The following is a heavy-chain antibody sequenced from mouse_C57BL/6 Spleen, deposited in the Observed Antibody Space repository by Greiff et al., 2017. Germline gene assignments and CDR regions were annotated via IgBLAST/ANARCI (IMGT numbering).Heavy chain of an antibody. Sequence: QVHVKQSGPGLVQPSQSLSITCTVSGFSLTSYGVHWVRQSPGKGLEWLGVIWSGGSTDYNAAFISRLSISKDNSKSQVFFKMNSLQADDTAIYYCARNAYSNYDAMDYWGQGTSVTVSS. CDR2: IWSGGST. CDR1: GFSLTSYG. J-gene: IGHJ4*01. CDR3: ARNAYSNYDAMDY. D-gene: IGHD2-5*01. V-gene: IGHV2-2*01.